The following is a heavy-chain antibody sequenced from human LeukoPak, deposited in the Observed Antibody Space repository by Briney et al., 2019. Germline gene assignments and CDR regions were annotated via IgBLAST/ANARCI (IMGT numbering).Heavy chain of an antibody. D-gene: IGHD4-17*01. Sequence: PGGYLRISCSASGFTFSSYAMQWVRQAPGKGLEWVAVISYDGSNKYYADSVKGRFTISRDNSKNTLYLQMNSLRAEDTAVYYCARVPYDYGDYVESDWGQGTLVTVSS. J-gene: IGHJ4*02. V-gene: IGHV3-30-3*01. CDR3: ARVPYDYGDYVESD. CDR1: GFTFSSYA. CDR2: ISYDGSNK.